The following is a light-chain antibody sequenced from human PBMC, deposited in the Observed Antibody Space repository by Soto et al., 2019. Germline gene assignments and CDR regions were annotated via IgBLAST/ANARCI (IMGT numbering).Light chain of an antibody. CDR1: QSVRSN. Sequence: EIVMTQSPATLSVSTGERATLSCRASQSVRSNLAWYQQKPGQAPRLVIYGASTRATGIPARFSGSGSETEFTLTINSLQSEDFAVYYCQQYENWLTFGGGTKV. CDR2: GAS. J-gene: IGKJ4*01. V-gene: IGKV3-15*01. CDR3: QQYENWLT.